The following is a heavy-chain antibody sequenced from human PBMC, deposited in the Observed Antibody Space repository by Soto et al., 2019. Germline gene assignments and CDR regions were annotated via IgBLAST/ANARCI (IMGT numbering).Heavy chain of an antibody. CDR3: ARSIVVVTPLDY. J-gene: IGHJ4*02. CDR1: GYTFTSYA. D-gene: IGHD2-21*02. CDR2: INAGNGNT. Sequence: ASVNVSCKASGYTFTSYAMHWVRQAPGQRLEWMGWINAGNGNTKYSQKFQGRVTITRDTSASTAYMELSSLRSEDTAVYYCARSIVVVTPLDYWCQGTLVTVS. V-gene: IGHV1-3*01.